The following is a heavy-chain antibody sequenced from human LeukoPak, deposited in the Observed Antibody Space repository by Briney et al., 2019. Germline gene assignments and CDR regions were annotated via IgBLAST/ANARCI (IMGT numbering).Heavy chain of an antibody. CDR3: AREHDYGGNYDY. J-gene: IGHJ4*02. D-gene: IGHD4-23*01. CDR1: GFTFSSYS. CDR2: ISSSSSYI. V-gene: IGHV3-21*01. Sequence: GGSLRLSCAASGFTFSSYSMNWVRQAPGKGLEWVSSISSSSSYIYYADSVKGRFTISRDNAKNSLYLQMNSLRAEDTAVYYCAREHDYGGNYDYWGQGTLVAVSS.